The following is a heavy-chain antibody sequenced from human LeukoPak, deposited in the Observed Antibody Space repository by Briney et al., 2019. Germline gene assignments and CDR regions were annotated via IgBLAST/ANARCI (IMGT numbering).Heavy chain of an antibody. CDR3: ASNRGYYYDSTSAFDI. Sequence: PSETLSLTCTVSGGSIGSYYWSWIRQPPGKGLEWIGYIYYSGSTNYNPSLKSRVTISVDTSKNQFSLKLSSVTAADTAVYYCASNRGYYYDSTSAFDIWGQGTMVTVSS. V-gene: IGHV4-59*01. CDR2: IYYSGST. J-gene: IGHJ3*02. CDR1: GGSIGSYY. D-gene: IGHD3-22*01.